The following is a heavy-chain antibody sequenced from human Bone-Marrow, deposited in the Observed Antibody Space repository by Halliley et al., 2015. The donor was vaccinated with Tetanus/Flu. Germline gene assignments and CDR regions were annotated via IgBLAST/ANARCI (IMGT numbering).Heavy chain of an antibody. CDR2: VHHSGST. CDR3: AREVGDNSLAY. Sequence: TLSLTCAVSGFSISSGYYWGWIRQTPGKGVEWIGSVHHSGSTYYNPSLASRVSISMEASQNQVSLTLTSVTAADTAVYFCAREVGDNSLAYWGQGTQVTVPS. V-gene: IGHV4-38-2*01. D-gene: IGHD1-20*01. J-gene: IGHJ4*02. CDR1: GFSISSGYY.